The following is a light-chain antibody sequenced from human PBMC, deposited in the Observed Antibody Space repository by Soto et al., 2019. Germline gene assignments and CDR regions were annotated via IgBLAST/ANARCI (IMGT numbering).Light chain of an antibody. CDR3: QQYGISPLT. J-gene: IGKJ4*01. CDR1: QSVGNNY. CDR2: GAS. Sequence: EIVLTQSPGTLSLSPGERATLSCRASQSVGNNYLAWYQQKPGQAPRLLIYGASSRATGIPDRFSGSGSGTDFTLTISRLEPEDFAVYYCQQYGISPLTFGGGTKVEIK. V-gene: IGKV3-20*01.